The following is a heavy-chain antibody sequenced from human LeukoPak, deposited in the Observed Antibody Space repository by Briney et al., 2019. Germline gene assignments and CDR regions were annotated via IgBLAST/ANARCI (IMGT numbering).Heavy chain of an antibody. V-gene: IGHV3-7*01. J-gene: IGHJ4*02. D-gene: IGHD4-17*01. CDR1: GFTFSSYA. CDR3: ARFGSTRQLPYGDYVGY. CDR2: IKQDGSEK. Sequence: GGSLRLSCAASGFTFSSYAMSWVRQAPGKGLEWVANIKQDGSEKYYVDSVKGRFTISRDNAKNSLYLQMNSLRAEDTAVYYCARFGSTRQLPYGDYVGYWGQGTLVTVSS.